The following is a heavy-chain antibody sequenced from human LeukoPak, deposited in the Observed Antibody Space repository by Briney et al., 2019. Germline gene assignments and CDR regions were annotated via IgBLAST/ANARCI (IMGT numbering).Heavy chain of an antibody. CDR1: GSTFGDYA. Sequence: TGGSLRLSCTASGSTFGDYAMSWVRQAPGKGLEWVGFIRSKAYGGTTEYAASVKGRSTISRDDSKSIAYLQMNSLKTEDTAVYYCTTRVSFDYWGQGTLVTVSS. V-gene: IGHV3-49*04. CDR3: TTRVSFDY. J-gene: IGHJ4*02. D-gene: IGHD2-8*01. CDR2: IRSKAYGGTT.